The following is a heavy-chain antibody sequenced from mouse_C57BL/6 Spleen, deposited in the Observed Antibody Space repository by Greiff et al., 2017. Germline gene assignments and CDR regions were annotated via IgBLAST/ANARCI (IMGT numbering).Heavy chain of an antibody. CDR2: IHPNSGST. V-gene: IGHV1-64*01. CDR3: ALYYSNYDYAMDY. J-gene: IGHJ4*01. CDR1: GYTFTSYW. Sequence: QVHVKQPGAELVKPGASVKLSCKASGYTFTSYWMHWVKQRPGQGLEWIGMIHPNSGSTNYNEKFESKATLTVDKSSSTAYMQLSSLTSEDSAVYYCALYYSNYDYAMDYWGQGTSVTVSS. D-gene: IGHD2-5*01.